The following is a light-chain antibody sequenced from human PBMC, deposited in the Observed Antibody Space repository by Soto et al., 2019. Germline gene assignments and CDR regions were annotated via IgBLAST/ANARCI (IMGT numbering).Light chain of an antibody. J-gene: IGLJ2*01. V-gene: IGLV2-14*03. CDR3: TSWTTSTTMI. CDR1: SSDIGAYNF. Sequence: QSALTQPASVSGSPGQSITISCTGTSSDIGAYNFVSWYQPHPGKAPKLMLYDVNIRPSGVSNRFSGSKSGNTASLTISGLQAEDDADYYCTSWTTSTTMIFGGGTKVTVL. CDR2: DVN.